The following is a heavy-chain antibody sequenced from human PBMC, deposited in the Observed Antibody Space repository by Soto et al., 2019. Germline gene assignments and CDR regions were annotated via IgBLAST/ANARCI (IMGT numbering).Heavy chain of an antibody. D-gene: IGHD3-10*01. J-gene: IGHJ3*02. Sequence: QVQLVQSGAEVKKPGSSVKVSCKASGGTFSSYTISWVRQAPGQGLEWMGRIIPILGIANYAQKFQGRVTXXAXKXXSTAYMELSSLRSEDTAVYYCARDPITMVAAAFDIWGQGTMVTVSS. CDR2: IIPILGIA. CDR1: GGTFSSYT. CDR3: ARDPITMVAAAFDI. V-gene: IGHV1-69*08.